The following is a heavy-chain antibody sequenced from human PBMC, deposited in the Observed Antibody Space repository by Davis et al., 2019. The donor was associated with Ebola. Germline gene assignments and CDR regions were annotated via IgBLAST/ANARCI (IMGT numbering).Heavy chain of an antibody. CDR2: INHSGST. J-gene: IGHJ2*01. V-gene: IGHV4-34*01. CDR3: ARQRSSSPYWYFDL. D-gene: IGHD6-6*01. CDR1: GGSFSGYY. Sequence: SETLSLTCAVYGGSFSGYYWSWIRQPPGKGLEWIGEINHSGSTNYNPSLKSRVTISVDTSKNQFSLKLSSVTVADTAVYYCARQRSSSPYWYFDLWGRGTLVTVSS.